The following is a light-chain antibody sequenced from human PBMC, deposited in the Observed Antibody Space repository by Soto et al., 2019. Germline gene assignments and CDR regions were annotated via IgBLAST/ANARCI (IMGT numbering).Light chain of an antibody. Sequence: EIVLTQSPATLSLSPGERATLSCRASQSVSSYLAWYQQKPGQAPRLLIHDASNRATGIPGRFSGSGSGTDFTLTISSLEPEDFAVYYCQQRMESFGQGTRLEI. J-gene: IGKJ5*01. CDR2: DAS. V-gene: IGKV3-11*01. CDR3: QQRMES. CDR1: QSVSSY.